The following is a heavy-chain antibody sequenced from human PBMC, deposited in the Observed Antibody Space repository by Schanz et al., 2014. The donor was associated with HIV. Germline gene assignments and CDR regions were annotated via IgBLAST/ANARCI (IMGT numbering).Heavy chain of an antibody. CDR1: GFNFNNYA. Sequence: EVQLLESGGGLEQPGGSLRLSCAASGFNFNNYAMTWVRQAPGKGLEWVSSISESGGRTYYADSVNGRFTISRDNSKNTLYLQMNSLRAEDTAVYYCAKGLTIWLQPPFDYWGQGSLVIVSS. CDR2: ISESGGRT. V-gene: IGHV3-23*01. D-gene: IGHD5-12*01. J-gene: IGHJ4*02. CDR3: AKGLTIWLQPPFDY.